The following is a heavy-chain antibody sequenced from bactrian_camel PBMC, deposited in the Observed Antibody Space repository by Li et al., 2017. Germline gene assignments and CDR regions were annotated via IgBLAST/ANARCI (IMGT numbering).Heavy chain of an antibody. V-gene: IGHV3-2*01. CDR1: GFTFTDYF. Sequence: VQLVESGGGLVQPGGSLRLSCAASGFTFTDYFLIWVRQAPGKGLEWVSAVSPHAWSKTTYEDSVKGRFTISRDNTKNTMYLQMNSLKSEDTALYYCVAGHDTSPLLVYWGQGTQVTVS. CDR3: VAGHDTSPLLVY. D-gene: IGHD2*01. J-gene: IGHJ4*01. CDR2: VSPHAWSKT.